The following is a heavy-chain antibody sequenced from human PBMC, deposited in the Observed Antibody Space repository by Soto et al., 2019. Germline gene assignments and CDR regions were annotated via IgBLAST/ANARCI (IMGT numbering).Heavy chain of an antibody. V-gene: IGHV3-21*01. CDR1: GFTFSSYW. CDR2: ISSSSSYI. Sequence: GGSLRLSCAASGFTFSSYWMSWVRQAPGKGLEWVSSISSSSSYIYYADSVKGRFTISRDNAKNSLYLQMNSLRAEDTAVYYCAGDFVTVDDYWGQGTLVTVSS. D-gene: IGHD2-21*01. CDR3: AGDFVTVDDY. J-gene: IGHJ4*02.